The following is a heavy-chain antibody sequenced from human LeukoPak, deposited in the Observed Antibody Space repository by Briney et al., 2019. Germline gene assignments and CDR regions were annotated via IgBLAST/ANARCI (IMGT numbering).Heavy chain of an antibody. D-gene: IGHD3-10*01. CDR2: IRYDGSNK. CDR3: AKDIGSYYDY. CDR1: GFNFNYYG. Sequence: TGGSLRLSCAASGFNFNYYGMHWVRQAPGKGLEWVAFIRYDGSNKYYADSVKGRFTISRDNSKNTLYLQMKSLRAEDTAVYYCAKDIGSYYDYWGQGILVTVSS. V-gene: IGHV3-30*02. J-gene: IGHJ4*02.